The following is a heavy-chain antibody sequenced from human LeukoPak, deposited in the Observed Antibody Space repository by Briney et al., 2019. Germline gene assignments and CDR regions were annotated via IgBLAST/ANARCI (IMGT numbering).Heavy chain of an antibody. CDR3: ARLSGRVVCSAGSCYIDS. V-gene: IGHV5-51*01. CDR1: GYRFTSDW. D-gene: IGHD2-15*01. Sequence: GESLKISCKGSGYRFTSDWIGWVRQMPGKGLEWMGIIYPDDSDTRYSPSLQGQVTISADKSVNTAYLQWSSLKASDTAMYYCARLSGRVVCSAGSCYIDSWGQGTLVTVSS. J-gene: IGHJ4*02. CDR2: IYPDDSDT.